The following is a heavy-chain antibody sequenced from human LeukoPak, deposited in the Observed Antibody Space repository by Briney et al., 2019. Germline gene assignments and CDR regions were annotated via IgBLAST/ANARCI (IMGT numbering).Heavy chain of an antibody. CDR1: GYTFTGYY. CDR3: AREIAVAAFDY. Sequence: ASVKVSCTASGYTFTGYYMHWVRQAPGQGLEWMGWINPNSGGTNYAQKFQGRVTMTRDTSISTAYMELGRLRSDDTAVYYCAREIAVAAFDYWGQGTLVTVSS. D-gene: IGHD6-19*01. J-gene: IGHJ4*02. CDR2: INPNSGGT. V-gene: IGHV1-2*02.